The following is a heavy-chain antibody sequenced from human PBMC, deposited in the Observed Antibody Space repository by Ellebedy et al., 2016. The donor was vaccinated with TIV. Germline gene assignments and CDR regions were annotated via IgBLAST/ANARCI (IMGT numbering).Heavy chain of an antibody. D-gene: IGHD6-19*01. Sequence: SETLSLXXAVYGGSFSGYYWSWIRQPPGKGLEWIGEINHSGSTNYNPSLKSRVTISVDTSKNQFSLKLSSVTAADTAAYYCVQWLEGGAFDIWGQGTMVTVSS. V-gene: IGHV4-34*01. J-gene: IGHJ3*02. CDR2: INHSGST. CDR3: VQWLEGGAFDI. CDR1: GGSFSGYY.